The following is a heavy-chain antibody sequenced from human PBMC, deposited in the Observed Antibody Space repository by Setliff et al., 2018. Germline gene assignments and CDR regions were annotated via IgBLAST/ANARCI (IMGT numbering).Heavy chain of an antibody. J-gene: IGHJ4*02. Sequence: GGSLRLSCAASGFIFSDYYMSWIRQAPGKGLECISYITSSGNTIYYADSVKGRFTISRDSAKNALYLQMNSLRAEDTAVYYCAKGDDTECYSSFDYWGQGALVTVS. V-gene: IGHV3-11*04. CDR3: AKGDDTECYSSFDY. CDR1: GFIFSDYY. CDR2: ITSSGNTI. D-gene: IGHD2-2*02.